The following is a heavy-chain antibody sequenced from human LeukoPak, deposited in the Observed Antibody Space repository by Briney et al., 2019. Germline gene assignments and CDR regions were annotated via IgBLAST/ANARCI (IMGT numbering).Heavy chain of an antibody. CDR3: ANEIAAAPDDY. V-gene: IGHV3-21*01. CDR1: GFTFSSYS. Sequence: GGSLTLSCAASGFTFSSYSMNWLRQAPGKGLEWVSSISSSSSYIYYADSVKGRFTISRDNAKNSLYLQMNSLRAEDTAVYYCANEIAAAPDDYWGQGTLVTVSS. CDR2: ISSSSSYI. J-gene: IGHJ4*02. D-gene: IGHD6-13*01.